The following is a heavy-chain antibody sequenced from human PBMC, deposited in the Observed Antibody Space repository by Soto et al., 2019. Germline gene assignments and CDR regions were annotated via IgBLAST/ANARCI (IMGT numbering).Heavy chain of an antibody. J-gene: IGHJ4*02. CDR1: GFTFSSYG. Sequence: HPGGSLRLSCAASGFTFSSYGMHWVRQAPGKGLEWVAVISYDGSNKYYADSVKGRFTISRDNSKNTLYLQMGSLRAEDMAVYYCAREGYCSSTSCYSFDYWGQGTLVTVSS. CDR2: ISYDGSNK. V-gene: IGHV3-30*03. CDR3: AREGYCSSTSCYSFDY. D-gene: IGHD2-2*01.